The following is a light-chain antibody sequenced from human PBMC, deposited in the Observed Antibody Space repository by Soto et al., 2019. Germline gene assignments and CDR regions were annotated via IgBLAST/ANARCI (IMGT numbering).Light chain of an antibody. CDR1: ENIGVW. Sequence: DIQMTQSPSTLSASVGDRVTITCRASENIGVWLAWYQQKPGKAPKLLIYKASSLQSGVPSRFSGGGSGTEFTLTISSLQPDDFATYYCQHYNSYSEAFGQGTKGDIK. CDR3: QHYNSYSEA. V-gene: IGKV1-5*03. J-gene: IGKJ1*01. CDR2: KAS.